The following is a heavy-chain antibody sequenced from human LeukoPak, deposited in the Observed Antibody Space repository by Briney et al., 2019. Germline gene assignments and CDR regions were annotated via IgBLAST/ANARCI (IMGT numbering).Heavy chain of an antibody. V-gene: IGHV1-69*06. D-gene: IGHD6-13*01. Sequence: GASVKVSCKASGGTFSSYAISWVRQAPGQGLEWMGGIIPIFGTANYAQKFQGRVTITADKSTSTAYMELSSLRSEDTAVYYCARPSRDSSSWYNWFDPWGQGTLVTVSS. CDR3: ARPSRDSSSWYNWFDP. J-gene: IGHJ5*02. CDR1: GGTFSSYA. CDR2: IIPIFGTA.